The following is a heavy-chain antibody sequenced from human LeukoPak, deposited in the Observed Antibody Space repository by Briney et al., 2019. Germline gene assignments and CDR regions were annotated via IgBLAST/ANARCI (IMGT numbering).Heavy chain of an antibody. CDR3: ARGRYCSSTSCRNSTGFYFDY. Sequence: SETLSLTCAVYGGSFSGYYWSWIRQPPGKGLEWIGEINHSGSTNYNPSLKSRVTISVDTSKNQFSLKLSSVTAADTAVYYCARGRYCSSTSCRNSTGFYFDYWGQGTLVTVSS. V-gene: IGHV4-34*01. CDR1: GGSFSGYY. D-gene: IGHD2-2*01. J-gene: IGHJ4*02. CDR2: INHSGST.